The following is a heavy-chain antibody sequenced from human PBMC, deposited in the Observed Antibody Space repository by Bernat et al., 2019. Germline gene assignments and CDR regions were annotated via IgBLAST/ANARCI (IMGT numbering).Heavy chain of an antibody. CDR3: ARDYYGSGSYYYYYGMDV. CDR1: GFTFSSYS. Sequence: EVQLVESGGGLVQPGGSLRLSCAASGFTFSSYSMNWVRQAPGKVLEWVSYISSSSSTIYYADSVKGRFTISRDNAKNSLYLQMNSLRDEDTAVYYCARDYYGSGSYYYYYGMDVWGQGTTVTVSS. CDR2: ISSSSSTI. V-gene: IGHV3-48*02. J-gene: IGHJ6*02. D-gene: IGHD3-10*01.